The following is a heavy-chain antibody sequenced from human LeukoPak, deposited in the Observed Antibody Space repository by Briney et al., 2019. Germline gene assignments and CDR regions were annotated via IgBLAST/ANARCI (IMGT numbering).Heavy chain of an antibody. D-gene: IGHD3-3*01. CDR2: IIPIFGTA. Sequence: GASVKVSCKASGGTFSSYAISWVRQAPRQGLEWMGGIIPIFGTANYAQKFQGRVTITTDESTSTAYMELSSLRSEDTAVYYCARSRHYDFWSGYYLRAYYYYYMDVWGKGTTVTVSS. V-gene: IGHV1-69*05. J-gene: IGHJ6*03. CDR3: ARSRHYDFWSGYYLRAYYYYYMDV. CDR1: GGTFSSYA.